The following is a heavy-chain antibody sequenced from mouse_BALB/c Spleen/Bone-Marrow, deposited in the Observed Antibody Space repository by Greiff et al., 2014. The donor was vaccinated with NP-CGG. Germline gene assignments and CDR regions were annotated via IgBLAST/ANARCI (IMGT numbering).Heavy chain of an antibody. V-gene: IGHV1-69*02. CDR1: GYTFTSYW. CDR2: IYPSDSYT. J-gene: IGHJ2*01. CDR3: TRSYGSSYEYYFDY. D-gene: IGHD1-1*01. Sequence: QVQLQQPGAELVRPGASVKLSCKASGYTFTSYWINWVKQRPGQGLEWIGNIYPSDSYTNYNPKFKDKATLTVDKSSSTAYMQLSSPTSEDSAVYYCTRSYGSSYEYYFDYWGQGTTLTVSS.